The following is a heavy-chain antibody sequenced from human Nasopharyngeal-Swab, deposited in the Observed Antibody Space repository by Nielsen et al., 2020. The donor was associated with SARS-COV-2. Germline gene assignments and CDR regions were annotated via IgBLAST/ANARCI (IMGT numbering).Heavy chain of an antibody. V-gene: IGHV1-18*01. Sequence: AAVKVSCKASVYTFTSYGISWVRQDPGQGRERMGGISAYSGRTYYAQKFQGRVTMTTDTSTSTAYMDLRSLRSDDTAVYYCARDPRGPDYWGQGTLVTVSS. J-gene: IGHJ4*02. CDR1: VYTFTSYG. D-gene: IGHD6-25*01. CDR2: ISAYSGRT. CDR3: ARDPRGPDY.